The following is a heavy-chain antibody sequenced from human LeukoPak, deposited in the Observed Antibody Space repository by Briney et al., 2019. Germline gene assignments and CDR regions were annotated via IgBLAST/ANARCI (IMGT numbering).Heavy chain of an antibody. Sequence: ASVKVSCKASGYTFTGYYMHWVRQAPGQGLEWMGWINPNSGGTNYAQKFQGGVTMTRDTSISTAYMELSRLKSDDTAVYYCARCLGYYYGMDVWGQGTTVTVSS. D-gene: IGHD3-16*01. CDR3: ARCLGYYYGMDV. J-gene: IGHJ6*02. CDR2: INPNSGGT. V-gene: IGHV1-2*02. CDR1: GYTFTGYY.